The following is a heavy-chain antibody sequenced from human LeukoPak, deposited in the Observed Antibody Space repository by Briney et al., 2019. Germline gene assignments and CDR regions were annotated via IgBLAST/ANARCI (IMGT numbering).Heavy chain of an antibody. D-gene: IGHD6-19*01. CDR1: GYTFTGYY. CDR2: INPNSGGT. J-gene: IGHJ4*02. CDR3: ARDQNSALPRIAVAGMVPN. Sequence: GASVKVSCKASGYTFTGYYMHWVRQAPGQGLEWMGWINPNSGGTNYAQKFQGRVTMTRDTSISTAYMELSRLRSDDTAVYYCARDQNSALPRIAVAGMVPNWGQGTLVTVSS. V-gene: IGHV1-2*02.